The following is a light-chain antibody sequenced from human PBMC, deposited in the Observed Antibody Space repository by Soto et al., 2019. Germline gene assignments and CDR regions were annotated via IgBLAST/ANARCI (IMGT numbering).Light chain of an antibody. CDR1: QGINNE. J-gene: IGKJ1*01. V-gene: IGKV1-6*01. Sequence: AIQMTQSPSSLSAAVGDRVTMTCRASQGINNELAWYQQKPGKAPKLLNHAASRLHRGAPSRFSRTGSGTDFALTLSRLQPEDFATYFCLHDYNSTRTFGQGTKVE. CDR2: AAS. CDR3: LHDYNSTRT.